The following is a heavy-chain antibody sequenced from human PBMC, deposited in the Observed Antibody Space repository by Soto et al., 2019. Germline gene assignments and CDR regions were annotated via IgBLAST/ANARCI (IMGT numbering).Heavy chain of an antibody. CDR2: INAGNGNT. CDR3: ARDLPYYDFWSGYTHSDY. CDR1: GYTFTSYA. V-gene: IGHV1-3*01. D-gene: IGHD3-3*01. J-gene: IGHJ4*02. Sequence: QDQLVQSGAEVKKPGASVKVSCKASGYTFTSYAMHWVRQAPGQRLEWMGWINAGNGNTKYSQKFQGRVTMPRDTSASTAYMELSSLRSEDTAVYYCARDLPYYDFWSGYTHSDYWGQRTLVTVSS.